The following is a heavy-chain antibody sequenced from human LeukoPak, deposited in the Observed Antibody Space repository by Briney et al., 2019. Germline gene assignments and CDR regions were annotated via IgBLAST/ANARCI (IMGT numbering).Heavy chain of an antibody. CDR1: GFTFSIYE. CDR2: ISSSWSTI. J-gene: IGHJ6*04. Sequence: GRSLRLSCASSGFTFSIYEMNWVRQAPGKWLDGVSYISSSWSTIYYADSGKSRFTISRDNAKNSLYLQMTSLRADDTAFYYFAELGITMIGGGWGKGTTVSICS. V-gene: IGHV3-48*03. D-gene: IGHD3-10*02. CDR3: AELGITMIGGG.